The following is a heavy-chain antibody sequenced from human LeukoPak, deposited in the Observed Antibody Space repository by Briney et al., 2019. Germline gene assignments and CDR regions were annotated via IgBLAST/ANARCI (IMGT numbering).Heavy chain of an antibody. D-gene: IGHD2-2*01. CDR1: GGSISSYY. Sequence: SETLSLTCTVSGGSISSYYWSWIRQPPGKGLEWIGYIYYSGSTNYDPSLKSRVTISVDTSKNQFSLKLSSVTAADTAVYYCARHGGYCSSTSCQTSHNRFDPWGQGTLVTVSS. CDR2: IYYSGST. CDR3: ARHGGYCSSTSCQTSHNRFDP. J-gene: IGHJ5*02. V-gene: IGHV4-59*08.